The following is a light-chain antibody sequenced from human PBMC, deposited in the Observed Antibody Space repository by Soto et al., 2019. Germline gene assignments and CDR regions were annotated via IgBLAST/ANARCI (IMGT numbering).Light chain of an antibody. CDR1: QSVSSN. CDR3: QQYNNWPFT. CDR2: GAS. J-gene: IGKJ3*01. Sequence: EIVMTQSPATLSVSPGERATLSCRASQSVSSNLAWYQQKPGQAPRLLIYGASTRATGIPGRFSGSGSGTEFTLTISSLQSEDFGVYYCQQYNNWPFTFGPGTKVDIK. V-gene: IGKV3-15*01.